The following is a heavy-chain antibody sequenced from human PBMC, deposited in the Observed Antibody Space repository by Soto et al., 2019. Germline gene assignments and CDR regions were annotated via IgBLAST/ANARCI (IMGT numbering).Heavy chain of an antibody. Sequence: QVQLLQSGAEVKKPGSSVKVSCTASGGTFRSYGVNWVRQAPGQGLEWMGGIIPIFGTLKSAQKFQYGAMLTADESPGSVYMELRGLKSDDTAVYSGARGGGGRGYCSYGACNWSFEIWGRGNRVTVSS. V-gene: IGHV1-69*01. CDR2: IIPIFGTL. J-gene: IGHJ2*01. CDR3: ARGGGGRGYCSYGACNWSFEI. D-gene: IGHD2-15*01. CDR1: GGTFRSYG.